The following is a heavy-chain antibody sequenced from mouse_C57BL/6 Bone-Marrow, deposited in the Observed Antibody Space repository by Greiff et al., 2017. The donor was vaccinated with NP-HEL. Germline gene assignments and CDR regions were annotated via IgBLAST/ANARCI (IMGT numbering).Heavy chain of an antibody. CDR3: AKRRGSSPYYAMDY. CDR2: IWSGGST. CDR1: GFSLTSYG. V-gene: IGHV2-4*01. D-gene: IGHD1-1*01. J-gene: IGHJ4*01. Sequence: VQLQQSGPGLVQPSQSLSITCTVSGFSLTSYGVHWVRQPPGKGLEWLGVIWSGGSTDYNAAFISRLSISKDNSKSQVFFKMNSLQADDTAIYYCAKRRGSSPYYAMDYWGQGTSVTVSS.